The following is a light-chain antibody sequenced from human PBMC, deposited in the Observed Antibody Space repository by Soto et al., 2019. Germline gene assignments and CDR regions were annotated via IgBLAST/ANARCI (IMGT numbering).Light chain of an antibody. CDR3: QQYNNCRWT. Sequence: DIQMTQSPSTLSAPVGHRLTITCRASQSVSWWLAWYQQKPGKAPKLLIYDASTLESGVPLRFSGSGSGTEFTLTISSLQPDDVATYYCQQYNNCRWTFGQGTKVDI. V-gene: IGKV1-5*01. J-gene: IGKJ1*01. CDR2: DAS. CDR1: QSVSWW.